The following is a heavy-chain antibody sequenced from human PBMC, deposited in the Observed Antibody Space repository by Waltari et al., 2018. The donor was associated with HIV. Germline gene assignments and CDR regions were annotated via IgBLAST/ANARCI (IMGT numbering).Heavy chain of an antibody. D-gene: IGHD6-13*01. CDR3: ARLVAAAGRRDGMDV. V-gene: IGHV4-39*01. CDR1: GGSISSSSYY. Sequence: QLQLQESGPGLVKPSETLSLTCTVSGGSISSSSYYWGWIRQPPGKGLEWIGSIYYSGSTYYNPSLKSRVTISVDTSKNQFSLKLSSVTAADTAVYYCARLVAAAGRRDGMDVWGQGTTVTVSS. CDR2: IYYSGST. J-gene: IGHJ6*02.